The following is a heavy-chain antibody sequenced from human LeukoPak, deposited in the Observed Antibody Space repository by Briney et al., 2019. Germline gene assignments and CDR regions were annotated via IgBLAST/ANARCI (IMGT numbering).Heavy chain of an antibody. Sequence: GGSLRLSCAASGFTFSGYWMTWVRQAPGKGLEWVANIKQDGSEKYYVDSVKGRFTISRDNAKNSLYLQMNSLRAEDTAVYYCARVSDGDWFDPWGQGTLVTVSS. CDR3: ARVSDGDWFDP. D-gene: IGHD3-10*01. CDR2: IKQDGSEK. CDR1: GFTFSGYW. V-gene: IGHV3-7*05. J-gene: IGHJ5*02.